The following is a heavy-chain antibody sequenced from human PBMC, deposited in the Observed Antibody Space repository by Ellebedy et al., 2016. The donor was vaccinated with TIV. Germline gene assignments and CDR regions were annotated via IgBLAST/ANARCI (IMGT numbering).Heavy chain of an antibody. D-gene: IGHD2-2*03. CDR1: GFSFSWHW. J-gene: IGHJ4*02. CDR3: ARRSSGYCVGVKCTTDFDY. CDR2: INNDGTAT. V-gene: IGHV3-74*01. Sequence: GESLKISXAASGFSFSWHWMHWVRQAPGKGLVWVSRINNDGTATIYTDSVKGRFTISRDNTKNTLYLQMNSLRAEDTGVYYCARRSSGYCVGVKCTTDFDYWGQGTLVTVSS.